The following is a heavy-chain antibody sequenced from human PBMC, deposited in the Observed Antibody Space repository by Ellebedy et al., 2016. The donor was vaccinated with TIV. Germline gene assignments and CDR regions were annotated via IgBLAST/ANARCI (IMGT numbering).Heavy chain of an antibody. CDR1: GGTFSSDA. V-gene: IGHV1-69*04. CDR3: ARVGRWEDFDI. J-gene: IGHJ3*02. D-gene: IGHD1-26*01. CDR2: FIPILVVP. Sequence: SVKVSCXASGGTFSSDALSWVRQAPGQGLEWMGRFIPILVVPDYAQRFQGRVTITADRSTSTAYMELSSLRSEDTALYYCARVGRWEDFDIWGQGTMVIVSS.